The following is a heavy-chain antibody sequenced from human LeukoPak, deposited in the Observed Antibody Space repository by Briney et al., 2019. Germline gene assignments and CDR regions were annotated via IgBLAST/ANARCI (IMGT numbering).Heavy chain of an antibody. CDR3: ARDPPDIVVVPAANYFHWFDP. CDR2: ISYDGSNK. CDR1: GFTFSSCA. D-gene: IGHD2-2*01. Sequence: GRSLRLSCAASGFTFSSCAMHWVRQAPGKGLEWVAVISYDGSNKYYADSVKGRFTISRDNSKNTLYLQMNSLRAEDTAVYYCARDPPDIVVVPAANYFHWFDPWGQGTLVTVSS. J-gene: IGHJ5*02. V-gene: IGHV3-30-3*01.